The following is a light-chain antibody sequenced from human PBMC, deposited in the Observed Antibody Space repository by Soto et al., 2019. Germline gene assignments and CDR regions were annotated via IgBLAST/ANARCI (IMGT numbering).Light chain of an antibody. CDR3: TSYVGNDIWV. CDR1: SSDVGAYNY. J-gene: IGLJ3*02. V-gene: IGLV2-8*01. Sequence: QSALTQPPSASGSPGQSVTISCTGTSSDVGAYNYVSWYQQYPGKAPKLMTYEVTKRPSGVPDRFSGSKSGNTASLTVSGLQAEDEADYYCTSYVGNDIWVFGGGTKVTVL. CDR2: EVT.